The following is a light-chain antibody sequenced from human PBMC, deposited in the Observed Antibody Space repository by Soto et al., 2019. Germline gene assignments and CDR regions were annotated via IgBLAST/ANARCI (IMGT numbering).Light chain of an antibody. V-gene: IGKV3-15*01. CDR1: QSVSSN. CDR2: GAS. Sequence: EIVMTQSPATLSVSPGERATLSCRASQSVSSNLAWYQQKPGQAPRLLIYGASTRATGIPARFSGSGSGTEFTPTISSLQSEDFAVYYCQQYNNWRRTFGQGTK. CDR3: QQYNNWRRT. J-gene: IGKJ1*01.